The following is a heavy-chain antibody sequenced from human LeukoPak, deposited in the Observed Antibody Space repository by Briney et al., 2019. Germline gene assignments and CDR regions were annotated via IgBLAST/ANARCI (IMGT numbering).Heavy chain of an antibody. J-gene: IGHJ4*02. Sequence: GGSLRLSCAASGFTFSSYSMYWVRQAPGKGLEWVSSISSSSSYIYYADSVKGRFTISRDNAKNSLYLQMNSLRAEDTAVYYCARDIVVEYYFDYWGQGTLVTVSS. CDR2: ISSSSSYI. V-gene: IGHV3-21*01. D-gene: IGHD2-15*01. CDR3: ARDIVVEYYFDY. CDR1: GFTFSSYS.